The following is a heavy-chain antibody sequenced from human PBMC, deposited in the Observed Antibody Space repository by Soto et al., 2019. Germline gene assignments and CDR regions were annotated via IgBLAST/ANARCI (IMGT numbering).Heavy chain of an antibody. CDR1: GYTFSTYG. Sequence: PGESLKISCRASGYTFSTYGMYWVRQAPGKGLEWVAVISYDGSNEYYADSVKGRSTISRDNSKNTLYLQMNSLRAEDTAVYYCAKSHLYYYYYGVDVWGQGTTVTVSS. V-gene: IGHV3-30*18. J-gene: IGHJ6*02. CDR2: ISYDGSNE. CDR3: AKSHLYYYYYGVDV.